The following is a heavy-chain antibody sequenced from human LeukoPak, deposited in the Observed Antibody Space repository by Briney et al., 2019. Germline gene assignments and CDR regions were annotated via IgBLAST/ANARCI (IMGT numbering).Heavy chain of an antibody. CDR2: IYYSGST. J-gene: IGHJ3*02. CDR1: GGSISSGGYY. V-gene: IGHV4-31*03. CDR3: ARDRPMAFDI. Sequence: PSQTLSLTCTVSGGSISSGGYYWSWIRQHPGKGLEWIGYIYYSGSTYYNPSLKSRVTISVDTSKNQFSLKLSSVTAAETAVYYCARDRPMAFDIWGQGTMVTVSS.